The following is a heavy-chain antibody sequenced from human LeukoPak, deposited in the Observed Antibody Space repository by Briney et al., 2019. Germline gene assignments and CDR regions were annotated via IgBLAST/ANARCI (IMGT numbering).Heavy chain of an antibody. V-gene: IGHV3-7*01. CDR1: GLTFSSYW. J-gene: IGHJ4*02. D-gene: IGHD3-10*01. Sequence: TGGSLRLSCAASGLTFSSYWMSWVRQAPGKGLEWVGNIKQDGSEKYYVDSVKGRFTISRDNAKNSLYLQMNSLRAEDTAVYYCARPLTGGDYFDYWGQGTLATVSS. CDR2: IKQDGSEK. CDR3: ARPLTGGDYFDY.